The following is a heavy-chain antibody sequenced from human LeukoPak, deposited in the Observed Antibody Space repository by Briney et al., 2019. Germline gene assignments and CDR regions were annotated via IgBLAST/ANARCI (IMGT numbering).Heavy chain of an antibody. D-gene: IGHD4-17*01. CDR2: IYTSGST. J-gene: IGHJ3*02. CDR3: AINDDYGDYEDAFDM. CDR1: GGSISSGSYY. V-gene: IGHV4-61*02. Sequence: SETLSLTCTVSGGSISSGSYYWSWIRQPAGKGLEWIGRIYTSGSTNYNPSLKSRVTISVDTSKNQFTLKLTSVTAADTAVYFCAINDDYGDYEDAFDMWGQGTMVTVSS.